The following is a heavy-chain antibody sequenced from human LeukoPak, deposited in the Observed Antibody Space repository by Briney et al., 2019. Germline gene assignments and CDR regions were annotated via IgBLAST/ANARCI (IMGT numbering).Heavy chain of an antibody. CDR2: IKQDGSEK. Sequence: GGSLRLSCAASGFTFSSYWMRWVRQAPGKGLEWVANIKQDGSEKNYVDSVKGRYTISRDNAKNSLYLQMNSLRAEDTAVYYCASGLELDYWAREPWSPSPQ. J-gene: IGHJ4*02. V-gene: IGHV3-7*03. CDR3: ASGLELDY. CDR1: GFTFSSYW.